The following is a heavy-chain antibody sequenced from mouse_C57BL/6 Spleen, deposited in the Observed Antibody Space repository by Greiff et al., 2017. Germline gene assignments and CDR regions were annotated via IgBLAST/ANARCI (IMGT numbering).Heavy chain of an antibody. J-gene: IGHJ4*01. CDR1: GFTFSDYG. CDR2: ISSGSSTI. CDR3: ATSYYGGYAMDY. Sequence: EVQRVESGGGLVKPGGSLKLSCAASGFTFSDYGMHWVRQAPEKGLEWVAYISSGSSTIYYADTVKGRFTISRDNAKNTLFLQMTSLRSEDTAMYYCATSYYGGYAMDYWGQGTSVTVSS. V-gene: IGHV5-17*01. D-gene: IGHD1-1*01.